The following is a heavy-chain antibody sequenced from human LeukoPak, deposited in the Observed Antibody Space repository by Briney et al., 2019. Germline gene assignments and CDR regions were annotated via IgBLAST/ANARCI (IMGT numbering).Heavy chain of an antibody. CDR1: GFTFSSYG. Sequence: PGGSLRLSCAASGFTFSSYGMHWVRQAPGKGLEWVAFIRYDGSNKYYADSVKGRFTISRDNSKNTLYLQMNSLGAEDTAVYYCARVRGEPNYYYYYMDVWGKGTTVTVSS. J-gene: IGHJ6*03. V-gene: IGHV3-30*02. D-gene: IGHD1-14*01. CDR2: IRYDGSNK. CDR3: ARVRGEPNYYYYYMDV.